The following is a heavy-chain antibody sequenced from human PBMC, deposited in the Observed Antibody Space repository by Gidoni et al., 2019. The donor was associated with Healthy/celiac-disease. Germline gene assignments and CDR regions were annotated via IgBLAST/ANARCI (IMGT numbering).Heavy chain of an antibody. Sequence: QVQLVQSGAEVKKPGSSVKVSCKASGGTFTSYAISWVRQAPGQGLEWMGGIIPIFGTANYAQKFQGRVTITADESTSTAYMELSSLRSEDTAVYYCARDRVVAGVKGSPFDYWGQGTLVTVSS. CDR1: GGTFTSYA. CDR3: ARDRVVAGVKGSPFDY. V-gene: IGHV1-69*01. J-gene: IGHJ4*02. CDR2: IIPIFGTA. D-gene: IGHD6-13*01.